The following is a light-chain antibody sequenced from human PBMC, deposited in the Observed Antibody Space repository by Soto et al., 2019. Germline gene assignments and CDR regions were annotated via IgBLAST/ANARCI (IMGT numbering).Light chain of an antibody. Sequence: DIRMTHAPSSLSALVVHEVTITLMASQSISSHLNWYQQKPGKATNLMMYTAYNLQSGVKSRFSGSGSGTDFTLTIRSIQPEDFATYYCKKSYSTQISVGKGKRREIK. V-gene: IGKV1-39*01. CDR1: QSISSH. J-gene: IGKJ5*01. CDR3: KKSYSTQIS. CDR2: TAY.